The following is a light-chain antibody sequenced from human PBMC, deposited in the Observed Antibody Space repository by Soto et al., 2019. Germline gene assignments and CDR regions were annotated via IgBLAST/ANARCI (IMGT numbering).Light chain of an antibody. CDR3: HQYGSTPPIT. CDR1: QSVSSSY. V-gene: IGKV3-20*01. CDR2: GAS. Sequence: EIVLTQSPGTLSLSPGERATLSCRASQSVSSSYLAWYQQKPGQAPRLLIYGASSRATGIPDRFSGSGSGTDFTLTISIREPEDVAVYCCHQYGSTPPITFGQGTRLEIK. J-gene: IGKJ5*01.